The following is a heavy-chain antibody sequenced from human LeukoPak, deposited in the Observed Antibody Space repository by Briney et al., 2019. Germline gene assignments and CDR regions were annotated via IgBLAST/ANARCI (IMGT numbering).Heavy chain of an antibody. CDR2: ISSSSSYI. CDR1: GFTFSSYS. D-gene: IGHD3-10*01. V-gene: IGHV3-21*01. J-gene: IGHJ4*02. CDR3: ARMVRGVTTPDY. Sequence: GGSLRLSCAASGFTFSSYSMNWVRQAPGKGLEWVSSISSSSSYIYYADSVKGRFTISRDNAKNSLYLQMNSLRAEDTAVYYCARMVRGVTTPDYWGQETLVTVSS.